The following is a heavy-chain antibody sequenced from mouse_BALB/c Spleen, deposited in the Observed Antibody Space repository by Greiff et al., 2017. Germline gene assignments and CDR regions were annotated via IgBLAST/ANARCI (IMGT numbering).Heavy chain of an antibody. D-gene: IGHD1-1*01. CDR3: ALGYGSSSRFAY. CDR2: IWRGGST. V-gene: IGHV2-5-1*01. CDR1: GFSLTSYG. J-gene: IGHJ3*01. Sequence: VQLQESGPSLVQPSQSLSITCTVSGFSLTSYGVHWVRQSPGKGLEWLGVIWRGGSTDYNAAFMSRLSITKDNSKSQVFFKMNSLQADDTAIYYCALGYGSSSRFAYWGQGTLVTVSA.